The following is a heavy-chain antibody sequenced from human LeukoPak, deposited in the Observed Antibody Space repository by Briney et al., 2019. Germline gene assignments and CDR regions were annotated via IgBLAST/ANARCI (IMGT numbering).Heavy chain of an antibody. CDR1: GYTFTGYY. J-gene: IGHJ4*02. CDR3: ARGRFPSFHETTRTPPQPRTPSDY. Sequence: ASVKVSCKASGYTFTGYYMHWVRQAPGQGLEWMGWINPNSGGTNYAQKFQGRVTMTRDTSISTAYMELSRLRSDDTAVYYCARGRFPSFHETTRTPPQPRTPSDYWGQGTLVTVSS. V-gene: IGHV1-2*02. CDR2: INPNSGGT. D-gene: IGHD1-14*01.